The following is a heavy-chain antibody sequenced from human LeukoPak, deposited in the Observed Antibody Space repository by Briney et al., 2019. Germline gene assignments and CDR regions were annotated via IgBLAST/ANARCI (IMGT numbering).Heavy chain of an antibody. J-gene: IGHJ5*02. CDR2: IYHSGST. CDR1: GYSISSGYY. CDR3: ARDRHYYDSSGYYYVSDWFDP. D-gene: IGHD3-22*01. Sequence: PSETLSLTCTVSGYSISSGYYWGWIRPPPGKGLEWIGSIYHSGSTYYNPSLKRRVTISVDTSKNQFSLKLSSVTAADTAVYYCARDRHYYDSSGYYYVSDWFDPWGQGTLVTVSS. V-gene: IGHV4-38-2*02.